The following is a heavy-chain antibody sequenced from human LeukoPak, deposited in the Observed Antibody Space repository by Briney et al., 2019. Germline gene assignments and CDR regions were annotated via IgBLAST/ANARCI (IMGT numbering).Heavy chain of an antibody. CDR2: INPNSGGT. CDR3: AKDFSTSCYYPDY. D-gene: IGHD2-2*01. V-gene: IGHV1-2*02. CDR1: GYTFTGYY. Sequence: GASVKVSCKASGYTFTGYYMHWVRQAPGQGLEWMGWINPNSGGTNYAQKFQGRVTMTRDTSISTAYMELSRLRSDDTAVYYCAKDFSTSCYYPDYWGQGTLVTVSS. J-gene: IGHJ4*02.